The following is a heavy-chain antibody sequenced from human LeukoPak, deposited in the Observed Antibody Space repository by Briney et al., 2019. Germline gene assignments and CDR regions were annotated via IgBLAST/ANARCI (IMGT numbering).Heavy chain of an antibody. CDR2: IIPIFGTA. J-gene: IGHJ5*02. CDR3: ARDHCSSTSCSSAASWFDP. Sequence: SVKFSCKASGGTFSSYAISWVRQAPGQGLEWMGGIIPIFGTANYAQKFQGRVTITTDESTSTAYMELSSLRSEDTAVYYCARDHCSSTSCSSAASWFDPWGQGTVVTVSS. CDR1: GGTFSSYA. V-gene: IGHV1-69*05. D-gene: IGHD2-2*01.